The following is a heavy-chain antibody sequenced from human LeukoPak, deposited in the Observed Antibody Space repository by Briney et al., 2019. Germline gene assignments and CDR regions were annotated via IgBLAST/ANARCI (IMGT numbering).Heavy chain of an antibody. CDR2: MNPNSGNT. CDR3: ARGRGTAARRYYYMDV. J-gene: IGHJ6*03. V-gene: IGHV1-8*01. Sequence: ASVKVSCKASGYTFTSYDINWVRQATGQGLEWMGWMNPNSGNTGYAQTFQGRVTMTRNTSISTAYMELSSLRSEDTAVYYCARGRGTAARRYYYMDVWGKGTTVTVSS. D-gene: IGHD6-6*01. CDR1: GYTFTSYD.